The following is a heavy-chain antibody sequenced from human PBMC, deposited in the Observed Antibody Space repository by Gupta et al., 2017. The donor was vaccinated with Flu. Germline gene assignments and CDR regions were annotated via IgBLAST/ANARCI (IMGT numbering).Heavy chain of an antibody. CDR1: GFTFTNYA. D-gene: IGHD1-1*01. V-gene: IGHV3-23*01. CDR3: AKGANWAFEI. J-gene: IGHJ3*02. Sequence: EVQLLESGGGLAQPGGSLRLSCATSGFTFTNYAMRWVRQAPGKGLEWVSTVSGGGSNRYDADSVKGRFTISGDSSKKTVYLQMNSLRVEDTAVYYGAKGANWAFEIWGQGTMVTVSS. CDR2: VSGGGSNR.